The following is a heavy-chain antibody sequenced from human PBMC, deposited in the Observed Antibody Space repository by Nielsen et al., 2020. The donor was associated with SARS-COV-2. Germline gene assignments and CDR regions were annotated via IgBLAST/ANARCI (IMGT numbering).Heavy chain of an antibody. D-gene: IGHD3-22*01. CDR2: INPNSGGT. J-gene: IGHJ4*02. Sequence: ASVKVSCKASGYTFTGYYMHWVRQAPGQGLEWMGWINPNSGGTNYAQKFQGWVTMTRDTSISTAYMELSRLRSDDTAVYYCARDLYYYDSSGYYPDYWGQGTLVTVSS. CDR3: ARDLYYYDSSGYYPDY. CDR1: GYTFTGYY. V-gene: IGHV1-2*04.